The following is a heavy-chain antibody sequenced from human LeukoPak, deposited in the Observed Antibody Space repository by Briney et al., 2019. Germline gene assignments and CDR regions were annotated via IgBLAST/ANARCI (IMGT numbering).Heavy chain of an antibody. J-gene: IGHJ4*02. CDR3: AGLEGRYSTDWFYFFDY. CDR1: GGSISSLNL. Sequence: SETLSLTCAVSGGSISSLNLWSWLRPPPGKGLEWVGEMYLDGRTNFHPSVRGRVTIFIDKPKNQLSMQLTSVTAADTAVYYCAGLEGRYSTDWFYFFDYWGQGALVTVSS. CDR2: MYLDGRT. V-gene: IGHV4-4*02. D-gene: IGHD6-19*01.